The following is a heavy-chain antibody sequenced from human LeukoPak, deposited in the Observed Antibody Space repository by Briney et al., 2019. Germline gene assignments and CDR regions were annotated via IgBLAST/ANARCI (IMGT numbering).Heavy chain of an antibody. Sequence: GGSLRLSCAASGFTLTTYAMSWVRQAPGKGLEWVSTVANSGVDTYYADSVRGRFTISRDNSRNTVYLQINSLRAEDTAVYYCAKSHSVAQRGYFDYWGQGTLVTVSS. CDR3: AKSHSVAQRGYFDY. V-gene: IGHV3-23*01. D-gene: IGHD4-23*01. CDR1: GFTLTTYA. J-gene: IGHJ4*02. CDR2: VANSGVDT.